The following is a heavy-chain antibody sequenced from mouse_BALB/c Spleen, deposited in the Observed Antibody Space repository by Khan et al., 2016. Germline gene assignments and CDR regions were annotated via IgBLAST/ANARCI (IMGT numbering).Heavy chain of an antibody. Sequence: QVQLKESGPGLVAPSQSLSITCTVSGFSLTSSGVHWVRQPPGQGLDWLGVIWAGGSTDYNSALMSRLSITKDNSQNQVFLKRNSLQTDDTALYYCARDDQDYDAWFASWGQGTLVTVSA. V-gene: IGHV2-9*02. CDR1: GFSLTSSG. CDR3: ARDDQDYDAWFAS. CDR2: IWAGGST. D-gene: IGHD2-4*01. J-gene: IGHJ3*01.